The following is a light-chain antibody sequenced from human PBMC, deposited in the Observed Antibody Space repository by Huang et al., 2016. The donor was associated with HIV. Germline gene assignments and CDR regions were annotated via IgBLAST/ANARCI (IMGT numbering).Light chain of an antibody. CDR3: QQYYSSQIT. Sequence: DIVMTQSPDSLAVSLGERATINCKSSQSVLYSSNNKNYLAWYQQKPGQPPNLLSYWASTRESGVPDRFSGSGSGTDFTLTISSLQAEDVAVYYCQQYYSSQITFGQGTRLEIK. CDR1: QSVLYSSNNKNY. CDR2: WAS. J-gene: IGKJ5*01. V-gene: IGKV4-1*01.